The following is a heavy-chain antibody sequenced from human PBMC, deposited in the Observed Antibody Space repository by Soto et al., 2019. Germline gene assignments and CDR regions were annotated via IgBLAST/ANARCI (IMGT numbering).Heavy chain of an antibody. D-gene: IGHD4-17*01. J-gene: IGHJ4*02. V-gene: IGHV4-59*01. CDR3: YRDDTTGLFDF. CDR2: ISHTGRT. CDR1: TGSMRTYY. Sequence: QVQLQESGPGLVRPAETLSLTCSVSTGSMRTYYWTWIRQSPGKGLEWIGQISHTGRTTYNPSLESRVTISVETSRTQFSLKLTSVTAADTALYDGYRDDTTGLFDFWGQGTLVTVSS.